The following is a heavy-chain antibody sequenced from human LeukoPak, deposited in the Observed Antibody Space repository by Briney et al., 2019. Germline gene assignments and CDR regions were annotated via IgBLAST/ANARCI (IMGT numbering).Heavy chain of an antibody. D-gene: IGHD2-2*01. CDR2: IIPIFGTA. Sequence: ASVKVSFKASGGTFSSYAISWVRPAPGQGLEWMGGIIPIFGTANYAQKFQGRVTITADESTSTAYMELSSLRSEDTAVYYCARTTPKPAAMGGYYYYYMDVWGKGTTVTVSS. CDR3: ARTTPKPAAMGGYYYYYMDV. CDR1: GGTFSSYA. V-gene: IGHV1-69*01. J-gene: IGHJ6*03.